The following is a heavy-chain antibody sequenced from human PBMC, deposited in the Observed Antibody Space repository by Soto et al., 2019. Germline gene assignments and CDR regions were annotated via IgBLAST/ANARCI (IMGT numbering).Heavy chain of an antibody. D-gene: IGHD3-10*01. CDR2: IIPILGIA. J-gene: IGHJ6*02. CDR3: ASGSGSSYYYYGMDV. V-gene: IGHV1-69*02. Sequence: QVQLVQSGAEVKKPGSSVKVSCKASGGTFSSYTISWVRQAPGQGLEWMGRIIPILGIANYAQKFQGRVTITADKSTSTAYRELSSLRSEDTAVYYGASGSGSSYYYYGMDVWGQGTTVTVSS. CDR1: GGTFSSYT.